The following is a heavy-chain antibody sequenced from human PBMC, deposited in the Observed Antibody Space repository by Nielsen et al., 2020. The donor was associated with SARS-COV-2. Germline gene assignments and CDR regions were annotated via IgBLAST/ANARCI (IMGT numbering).Heavy chain of an antibody. CDR2: IYRSDNS. Sequence: GESLKISCAASGFSVSRYFMSWVRQAPGKGLEWLSIIYRSDNSYYADSVKGRITISRDNSKNILYLQMNSLTGDDTAVYYCASGSGDSLAFDIWGQGTMVIVSS. V-gene: IGHV3-53*01. D-gene: IGHD3-10*01. J-gene: IGHJ3*02. CDR1: GFSVSRYF. CDR3: ASGSGDSLAFDI.